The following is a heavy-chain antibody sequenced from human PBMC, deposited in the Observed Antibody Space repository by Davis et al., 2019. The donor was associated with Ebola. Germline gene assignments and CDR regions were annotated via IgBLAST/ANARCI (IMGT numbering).Heavy chain of an antibody. CDR3: ARGVSGGTVTLGD. D-gene: IGHD3-16*01. CDR2: IYSSGRT. Sequence: PGGSLRLSCAASGFTVSSNYTSWVRQAPGKGLEWVAVIYSSGRTFYADSVKGRFTISRDNSNNQLYLQMDTLRTEDTAVYHCARGVSGGTVTLGDWGQGTLVTVSS. J-gene: IGHJ1*01. V-gene: IGHV3-66*02. CDR1: GFTVSSNY.